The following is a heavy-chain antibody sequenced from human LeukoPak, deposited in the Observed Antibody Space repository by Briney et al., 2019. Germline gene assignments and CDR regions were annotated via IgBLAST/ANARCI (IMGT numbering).Heavy chain of an antibody. CDR2: ISYSRST. V-gene: IGHV4-59*11. Sequence: SETLSLTCSVSGGSIDSPYWTWARQPPGKGLEWIGYISYSRSTNYNPSLKTRVSISVDTPRNQFSLQLSSVTAAGTAVYFCARETPSRSDYDTWGERYYFYGMDVWGQGTTVTVSS. D-gene: IGHD5-12*01. CDR1: GGSIDSPY. CDR3: ARETPSRSDYDTWGERYYFYGMDV. J-gene: IGHJ6*02.